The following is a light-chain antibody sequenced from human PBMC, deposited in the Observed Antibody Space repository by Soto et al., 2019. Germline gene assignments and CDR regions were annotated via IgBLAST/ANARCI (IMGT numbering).Light chain of an antibody. CDR3: AAWDDSLNGDKYV. CDR1: SSNIGSNT. J-gene: IGLJ1*01. CDR2: TNN. V-gene: IGLV1-44*01. Sequence: QAVVTQPPSASGTPGQRVTIPCSGSSSNIGSNTVNWYQQRPGTAPKLLIYTNNQRPSGVPDRFSGSKSGTSASLAISGLQSEDEADYYCAAWDDSLNGDKYVFGTGTTVTVL.